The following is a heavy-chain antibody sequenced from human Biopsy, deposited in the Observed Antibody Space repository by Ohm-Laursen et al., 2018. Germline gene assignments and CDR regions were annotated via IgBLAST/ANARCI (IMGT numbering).Heavy chain of an antibody. CDR3: ARDLPSSYYYAMYV. J-gene: IGHJ6*02. CDR2: TYKGGNT. V-gene: IGHV4-4*07. Sequence: SDTLSLTCTVSGASITSYYWSWIRQPAGKGLEWIGHTYKGGNTNHNPSLKSRVSMSVDTSKNQLSLTLRSVTAADTAVYYCARDLPSSYYYAMYVWGQGTTVTVSS. CDR1: GASITSYY.